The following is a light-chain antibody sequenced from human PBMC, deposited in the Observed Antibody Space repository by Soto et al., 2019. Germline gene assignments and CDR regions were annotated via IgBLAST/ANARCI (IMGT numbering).Light chain of an antibody. J-gene: IGLJ2*01. CDR1: SSNIGNNV. CDR3: AAWDDSLNGLV. Sequence: QSVLTQPPSVSAAPRQRVTISCSGSSSNIGNNVVNWYQQVPGKAPKLLIYYDDVLSSGVSDRFSGSKSGTSASLAISGLQSEDEADYYCAAWDDSLNGLVFGGGTKLTVL. V-gene: IGLV1-36*01. CDR2: YDD.